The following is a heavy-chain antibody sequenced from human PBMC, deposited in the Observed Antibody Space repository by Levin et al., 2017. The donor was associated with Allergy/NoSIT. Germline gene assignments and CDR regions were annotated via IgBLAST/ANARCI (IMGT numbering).Heavy chain of an antibody. CDR2: FDPEDGET. CDR1: GYTLTELS. D-gene: IGHD3-10*01. J-gene: IGHJ4*02. V-gene: IGHV1-24*01. Sequence: GESLKISCKVSGYTLTELSMHWVRQAPGKGLEWMGGFDPEDGETIYAQKFQGRVTMTEDTSTDTAYMELSSLRSEDTAVYYCATKHLWFGESLYYFDYWGQGTLVTVSS. CDR3: ATKHLWFGESLYYFDY.